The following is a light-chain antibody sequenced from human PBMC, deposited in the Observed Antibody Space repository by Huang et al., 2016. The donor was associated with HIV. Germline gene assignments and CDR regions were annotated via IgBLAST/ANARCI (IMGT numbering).Light chain of an antibody. J-gene: IGKJ3*01. CDR2: KVS. CDR3: MQGSHWPPT. CDR1: ESLVYSDGNTY. V-gene: IGKV2-30*01. Sequence: DVVMTQSQLSLTVTLGQPASISCRSSESLVYSDGNTYWNWVQQRPGQSPRRLIYKVSIRDSGVPYRFSGSGSGTNFTLKISRVEAEDVGIYYCMQGSHWPPTFGPGTKVDFK.